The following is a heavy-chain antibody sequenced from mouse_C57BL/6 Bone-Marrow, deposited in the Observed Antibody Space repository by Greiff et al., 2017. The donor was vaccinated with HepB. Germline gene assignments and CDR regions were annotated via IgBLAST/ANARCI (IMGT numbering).Heavy chain of an antibody. Sequence: EVKLVESGGGLVKPGGSLKLSCAASGFTFSSYSMSWVRQTPEKRLEWVATISGGGGSTYYPDSGKGRFTISRDNAKNTLYLQMNSLRSEDTALYYCTKRAPYCFDYWGQGTTLTVSS. CDR3: TKRAPYCFDY. CDR1: GFTFSSYS. CDR2: ISGGGGST. J-gene: IGHJ2*01. V-gene: IGHV5-9*01.